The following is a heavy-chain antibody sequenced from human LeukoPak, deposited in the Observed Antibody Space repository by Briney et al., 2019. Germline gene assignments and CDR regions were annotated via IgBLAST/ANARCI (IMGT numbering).Heavy chain of an antibody. V-gene: IGHV3-21*01. Sequence: PGGSLRLSCAASGFTFSSYSMNWVRQAPGKGLEWVSSISSSSSYIYYADSVKGRFTISRDNAKNSLYLQMNSLRAEDTAVYYCARGGGWGYYDSPARAHFDYWGQGTLVTVSS. CDR2: ISSSSSYI. J-gene: IGHJ4*02. CDR3: ARGGGWGYYDSPARAHFDY. D-gene: IGHD3-22*01. CDR1: GFTFSSYS.